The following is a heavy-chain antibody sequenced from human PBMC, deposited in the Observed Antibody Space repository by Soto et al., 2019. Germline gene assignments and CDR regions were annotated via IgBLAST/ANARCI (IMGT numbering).Heavy chain of an antibody. CDR1: GGSISSGGYY. D-gene: IGHD6-19*01. V-gene: IGHV4-31*03. Sequence: SETLSLTCTVSGGSISSGGYYWSWIRQHPGKGLEWIGYIYYSGSTYYNPSLKSRVTISVDTSKNQFSLKLSSVTAADTAAYYCARDPGPSNSSGWYHWFDPWGQGTRVTVSS. CDR3: ARDPGPSNSSGWYHWFDP. J-gene: IGHJ5*02. CDR2: IYYSGST.